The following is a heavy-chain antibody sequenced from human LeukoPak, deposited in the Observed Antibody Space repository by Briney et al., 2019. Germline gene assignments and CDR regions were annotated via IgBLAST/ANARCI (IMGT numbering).Heavy chain of an antibody. CDR3: ARGISSSWYY. J-gene: IGHJ4*02. D-gene: IGHD6-13*01. CDR2: IKQDGSES. V-gene: IGHV3-7*05. CDR1: GFTFSDYY. Sequence: GGSLRLSCAASGFTFSDYYMTWISQAPGKGLEWVANIKQDGSESYYVDSVKGRFTISRDNAENSLYLQMNSLRAEDTAVYYCARGISSSWYYWGQGTLVTVSS.